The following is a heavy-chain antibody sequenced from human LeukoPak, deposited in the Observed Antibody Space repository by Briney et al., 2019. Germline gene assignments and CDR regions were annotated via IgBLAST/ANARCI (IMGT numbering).Heavy chain of an antibody. D-gene: IGHD3-3*01. CDR2: IYTSGST. J-gene: IGHJ5*02. CDR3: ARDPYYDFWSGPDALDNWFDP. V-gene: IGHV4-61*02. Sequence: SETLSLTCTVSGGSISSSSYYWGWIRQPAGKGLEWIGRIYTSGSTNYNPSLKSRVTMSVDTSKNQFSLKLSSVTAADTAVYYCARDPYYDFWSGPDALDNWFDPWGQGTLVTVSS. CDR1: GGSISSSSYY.